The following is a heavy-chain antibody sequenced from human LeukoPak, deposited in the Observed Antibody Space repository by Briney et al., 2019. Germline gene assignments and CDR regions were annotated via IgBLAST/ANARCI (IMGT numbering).Heavy chain of an antibody. CDR2: IYYSGST. D-gene: IGHD3-22*01. Sequence: SETLSLTCTVSGGSISSSSYYWGWIRQPPGKGLEWIGSIYYSGSTYYNPSLKSRVTISVDTSKNQFSLKLSSVTAADTAVYXXXREPDDSSGYSPFDYWGQGTLVTVSS. CDR1: GGSISSSSYY. V-gene: IGHV4-39*07. J-gene: IGHJ4*02. CDR3: XREPDDSSGYSPFDY.